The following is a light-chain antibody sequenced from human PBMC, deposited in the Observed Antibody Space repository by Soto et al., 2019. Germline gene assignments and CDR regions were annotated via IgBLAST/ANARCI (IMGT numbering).Light chain of an antibody. CDR2: DTS. V-gene: IGKV3-11*01. CDR1: QSFTSY. Sequence: EIVLTQSPATLSLSPGERATLSCRASQSFTSYLAWYQQKPGQAPRLLIYDTSNRAPGIPARFSGGGSGTDFTLTISSLEPEDFAVYYGAQRIAWPWTLGQGTKVDIK. CDR3: AQRIAWPWT. J-gene: IGKJ1*01.